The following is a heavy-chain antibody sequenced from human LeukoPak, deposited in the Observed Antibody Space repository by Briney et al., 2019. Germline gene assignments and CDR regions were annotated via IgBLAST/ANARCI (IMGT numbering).Heavy chain of an antibody. Sequence: ASVKVSCKASGYTFTSYYMHWVRQAPGQGLEWMGIINPSGGSTSYAQKFQGRVTMTRDTSTSTAYMELSSLRSEDTAVYYCARGLRYYDFWSGYYSGGYYYYMDVWGKGTTVTVSS. CDR3: ARGLRYYDFWSGYYSGGYYYYMDV. CDR2: INPSGGST. CDR1: GYTFTSYY. D-gene: IGHD3-3*01. V-gene: IGHV1-46*01. J-gene: IGHJ6*03.